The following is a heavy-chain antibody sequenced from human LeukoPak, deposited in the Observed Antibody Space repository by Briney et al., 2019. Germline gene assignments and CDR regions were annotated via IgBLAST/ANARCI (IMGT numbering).Heavy chain of an antibody. V-gene: IGHV4-31*03. J-gene: IGHJ4*02. CDR3: VREPTQPLRFGEFHPFDN. CDR2: TSNSGYP. CDR1: GDSISNSEDH. Sequence: SETLSLTCTVSGDSISNSEDHWTWIRQHPGKGLEWVGYTSNSGYPDSNPALKSRLTISLDTSQNQVSLRLSSVTVADTAVYYCVREPTQPLRFGEFHPFDNWGQGTLVTVSS. D-gene: IGHD3-10*01.